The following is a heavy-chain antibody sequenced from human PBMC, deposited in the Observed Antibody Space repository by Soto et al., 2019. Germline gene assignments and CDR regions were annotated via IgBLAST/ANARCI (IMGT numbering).Heavy chain of an antibody. J-gene: IGHJ4*02. D-gene: IGHD3-22*01. CDR1: GYTFTSYG. CDR3: AREGRDSYYYDSSGYNLFHY. Sequence: GASVKVSCKASGYTFTSYGISWVRQAPGQGLEWMGWISAYNGNTNYAQKLQGRVTMTTDTSTSTAYMELRSLRSDDTAVYYCAREGRDSYYYDSSGYNLFHYWGQGPLVTVS. CDR2: ISAYNGNT. V-gene: IGHV1-18*01.